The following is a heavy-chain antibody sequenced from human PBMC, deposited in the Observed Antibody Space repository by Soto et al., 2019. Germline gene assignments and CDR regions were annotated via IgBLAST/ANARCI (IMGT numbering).Heavy chain of an antibody. CDR1: GYTFTSYA. CDR3: ARDTPPTDY. J-gene: IGHJ4*02. Sequence: QVQLVQSGAEVKNPGASVKVSCKSSGYTFTSYAVSWVRQAPGQGLEWMGWISAYNGNSNYPQKHQGRVPMTTDTSTSTAYMALRSLRSDDTSVYYCARDTPPTDYWSQETLVTVSS. CDR2: ISAYNGNS. V-gene: IGHV1-18*01.